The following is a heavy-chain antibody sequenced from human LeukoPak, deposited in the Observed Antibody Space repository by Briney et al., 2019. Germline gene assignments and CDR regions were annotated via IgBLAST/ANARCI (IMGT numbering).Heavy chain of an antibody. CDR2: IKQDGSEK. CDR3: ARGGGYAWDY. Sequence: GGSLRLSCAVSGFTFSSYKMNWVRQAPGKGLEWVANIKQDGSEKYYVDSVKGRFTISRDNAKSSLYLQMNSLRADDTAVYYCARGGGYAWDYWGQGTLVTVSS. CDR1: GFTFSSYK. J-gene: IGHJ4*02. D-gene: IGHD5-12*01. V-gene: IGHV3-7*01.